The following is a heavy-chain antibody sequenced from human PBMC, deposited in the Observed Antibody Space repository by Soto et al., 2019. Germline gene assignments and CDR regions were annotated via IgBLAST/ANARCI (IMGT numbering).Heavy chain of an antibody. CDR2: MYHGGRT. Sequence: SETLSLTCTVSGDSVTNYFWSWMRQPPGKGLEWIGHMYHGGRTNYSPALDSRINIAIDTSRNQFSLTVTSLTAADTAVYYCAKFIVGASNFDYWGQGTLVTVS. D-gene: IGHD1-26*01. J-gene: IGHJ4*02. CDR1: GDSVTNYF. CDR3: AKFIVGASNFDY. V-gene: IGHV4-59*02.